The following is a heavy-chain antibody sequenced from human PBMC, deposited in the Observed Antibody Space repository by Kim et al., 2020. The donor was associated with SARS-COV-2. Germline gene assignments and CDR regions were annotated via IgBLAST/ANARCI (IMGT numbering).Heavy chain of an antibody. CDR2: INAGNGNT. J-gene: IGHJ1*01. D-gene: IGHD3-10*01. V-gene: IGHV1-3*01. CDR3: ARDISPGVAGYFQH. Sequence: ASVKVSCKASGYTFTSYAMHWVRQAPGQRLEWMGWINAGNGNTKYSQKFQGRVTITRDTSASTAYMELSSLRSEDTAVYYCARDISPGVAGYFQHWGQGTLVTVSS. CDR1: GYTFTSYA.